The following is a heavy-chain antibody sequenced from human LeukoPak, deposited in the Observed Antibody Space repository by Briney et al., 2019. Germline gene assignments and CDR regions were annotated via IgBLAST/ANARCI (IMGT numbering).Heavy chain of an antibody. CDR3: AKDRGSCSSNSCYVAAFDI. J-gene: IGHJ3*02. CDR1: GFTFSSYG. D-gene: IGHD2-2*01. Sequence: GGSLILSCVASGFTFSSYGMRWGRQAPGKGLGWGAAISGRGGSTYYADSAQGRLTISRDNSKNTLYLQMNSLRAEDTAVYHCAKDRGSCSSNSCYVAAFDIWGQGTMVTVS. V-gene: IGHV3-23*01. CDR2: ISGRGGST.